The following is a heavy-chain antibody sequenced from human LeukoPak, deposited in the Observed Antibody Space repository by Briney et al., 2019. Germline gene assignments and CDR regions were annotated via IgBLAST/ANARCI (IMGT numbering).Heavy chain of an antibody. CDR3: ARGSGSLTNWFDP. Sequence: AGGSLRLSCAASGFTFSSYWMSWVRQAPGKGLGGVANIKQGGREKYYGGSGKGRFTISRDNAKNSLYLQMNSLSAEDTAVYYCARGSGSLTNWFDPWGQGTLVTVSS. J-gene: IGHJ5*02. CDR2: IKQGGREK. CDR1: GFTFSSYW. D-gene: IGHD1-26*01. V-gene: IGHV3-7*01.